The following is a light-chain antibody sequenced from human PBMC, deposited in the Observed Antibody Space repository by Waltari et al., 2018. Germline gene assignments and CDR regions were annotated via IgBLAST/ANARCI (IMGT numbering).Light chain of an antibody. CDR1: QRVLYSSHNKDY. J-gene: IGKJ4*01. V-gene: IGKV4-1*01. CDR2: WAS. CDR3: QQYYSTPLT. Sequence: DIVMTQSPDSLAVSLGERATINCKSSQRVLYSSHNKDYLAWYQQKPGQLPKRLIYWASTRESGVPDRCSGSGSGTDFTLTISSLQAEDVAVYYCQQYYSTPLTFGGGTKVEIK.